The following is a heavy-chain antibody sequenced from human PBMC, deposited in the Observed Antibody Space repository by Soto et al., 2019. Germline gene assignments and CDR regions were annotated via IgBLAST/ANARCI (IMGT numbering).Heavy chain of an antibody. CDR1: GGSVSSGSHY. CDR3: ARKVVIIRGWFDP. D-gene: IGHD3-3*01. CDR2: IYYSGST. V-gene: IGHV4-61*01. Sequence: QVQLQESGPGLVKPSETLSLTCTVSGGSVSSGSHYWSWIRQPPGKGLEWIGYIYYSGSTRYNPSLKSRVTISVDTSKKQLSLKLSSVPAADTAVYYCARKVVIIRGWFDPWGQGTLVTVSS. J-gene: IGHJ5*02.